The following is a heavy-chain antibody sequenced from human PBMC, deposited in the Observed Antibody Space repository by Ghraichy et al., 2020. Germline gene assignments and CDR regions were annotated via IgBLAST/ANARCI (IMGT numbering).Heavy chain of an antibody. CDR1: GFTFSNYA. D-gene: IGHD1-26*01. V-gene: IGHV3-30*04. Sequence: GGSLRLSCAASGFTFSNYAMHWVRQAPGKGLEWVAVISYDGSNKYYAESVQGRFTISRDNSKNTLYLQMNSLTAEDTAVYYCAREGGSYFFAHWGQGTLVPVSP. CDR3: AREGGSYFFAH. J-gene: IGHJ4*02. CDR2: ISYDGSNK.